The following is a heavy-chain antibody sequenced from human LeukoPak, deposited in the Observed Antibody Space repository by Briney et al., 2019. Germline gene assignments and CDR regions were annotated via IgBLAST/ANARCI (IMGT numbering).Heavy chain of an antibody. CDR3: ARRGSSFFDY. D-gene: IGHD6-13*01. V-gene: IGHV4-39*01. Sequence: PSETLSLTCSVSGDSISSSTYYRGWIRQPPGKGLEWIGSIYYSGSTYYNPSLKSRVTISIDTSKNQFSLKLSSVTAADTAVYYCARRGSSFFDYWGQGILVTVSS. J-gene: IGHJ4*02. CDR2: IYYSGST. CDR1: GDSISSSTYY.